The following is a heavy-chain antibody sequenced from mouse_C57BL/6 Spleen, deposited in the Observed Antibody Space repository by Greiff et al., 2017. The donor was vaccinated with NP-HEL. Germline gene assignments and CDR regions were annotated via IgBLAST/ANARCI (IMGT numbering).Heavy chain of an antibody. D-gene: IGHD1-1*01. CDR2: ISNGGGST. CDR1: GFTFSDYY. J-gene: IGHJ2*01. CDR3: ARNYYGSSYLDY. Sequence: EVKLVESGGGLVQPGGSLKLSCAASGFTFSDYYMYWVRQTPEKRLEWVAYISNGGGSTYYPDTVKGRFTISRDNAKNTLYLQMSRLKSEDTAMYYCARNYYGSSYLDYWGQGTTLTVSS. V-gene: IGHV5-12*01.